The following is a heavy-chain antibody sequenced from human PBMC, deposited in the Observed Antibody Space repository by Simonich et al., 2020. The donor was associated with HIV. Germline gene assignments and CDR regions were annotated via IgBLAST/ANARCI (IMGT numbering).Heavy chain of an antibody. CDR3: ARGDPFFDY. V-gene: IGHV1-18*01. CDR1: GYTFTNYG. Sequence: QVQLVQSGAEVKKPGASVKVSCKASGYTFTNYGITWVRQAPGQGPEYMGGSRTYNGDTNYEQKYRGRVTMTTDTSTSTAYMELRSLRSDDTAVYYCARGDPFFDYWGQGALVTVSS. CDR2: SRTYNGDT. J-gene: IGHJ4*02.